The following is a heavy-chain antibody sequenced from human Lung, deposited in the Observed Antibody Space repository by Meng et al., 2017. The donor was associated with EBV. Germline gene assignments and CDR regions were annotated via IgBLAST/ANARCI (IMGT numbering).Heavy chain of an antibody. CDR1: GYTCSTYT. CDR3: ARGGNFDP. J-gene: IGHJ5*02. Sequence: VQLVQSGAELNKPGASVKVSCKASGYTCSTYTINWVRQAHGRGLEWMGWISTNTGTPTYTQGFTGRFVFSLDTSVSTAYLQISSLKAEDTAVYYCARGGNFDPWGQGTLVTVSS. CDR2: ISTNTGTP. D-gene: IGHD2/OR15-2a*01. V-gene: IGHV7-4-1*02.